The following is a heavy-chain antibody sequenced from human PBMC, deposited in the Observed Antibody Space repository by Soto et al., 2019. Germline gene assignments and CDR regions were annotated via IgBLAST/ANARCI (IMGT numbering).Heavy chain of an antibody. CDR2: INHSGST. D-gene: IGHD6-25*01. V-gene: IGHV4-34*01. CDR3: ASMWSGYNSH. CDR1: GGSFSGYY. Sequence: SETLSLTCAVYGGSFSGYYWSWIRQPPGKGLEWIGEINHSGSTNYNPPLKSRVTISVDTSKNQFSLILSSVTAADTAVYYCASMWSGYNSHWGQGNLVTVSS. J-gene: IGHJ4*02.